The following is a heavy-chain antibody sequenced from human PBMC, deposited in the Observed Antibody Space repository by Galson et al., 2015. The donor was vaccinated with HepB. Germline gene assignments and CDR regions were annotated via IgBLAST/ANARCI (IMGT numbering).Heavy chain of an antibody. D-gene: IGHD3-22*01. V-gene: IGHV3-30*18. CDR3: AKDGMGYDSSGYYYAH. Sequence: SLRLSCAASGFTFSSYGMHWVRQAPGKGLEWVAVISYDGRNKYYVDSVKGRFTISRDNSMNTLYLQMNSLRTEDTAVYFCAKDGMGYDSSGYYYAHWGQGTLVTVSS. CDR2: ISYDGRNK. J-gene: IGHJ4*02. CDR1: GFTFSSYG.